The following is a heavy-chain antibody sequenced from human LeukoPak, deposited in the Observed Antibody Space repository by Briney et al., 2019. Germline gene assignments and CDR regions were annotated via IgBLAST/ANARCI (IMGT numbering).Heavy chain of an antibody. CDR1: GGTFSSYA. Sequence: SVKVSCKASGGTFSSYAISWVRQAPGQGLEWMGGIIPIFGTANYAQKLQGRVTMTTDTSTSTAYMELRSLRSDDTAVYYCARFGVITMVRGVFFDYWGQGTLVTVSS. D-gene: IGHD3-10*01. CDR2: IIPIFGTA. J-gene: IGHJ4*02. CDR3: ARFGVITMVRGVFFDY. V-gene: IGHV1-69*05.